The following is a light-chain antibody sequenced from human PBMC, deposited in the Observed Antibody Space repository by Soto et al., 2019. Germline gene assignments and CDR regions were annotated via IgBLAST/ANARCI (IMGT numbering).Light chain of an antibody. CDR3: QQYKNWPPIT. J-gene: IGKJ1*01. V-gene: IGKV3-15*01. Sequence: EIVMTQSPATLSVSPGERATLSCRASQSVSSSLAWYQQKPGQAPRLLIYGASTRATGIPARFSGSGSGTEFALTISSLQSEDFAVYYCQQYKNWPPITFGQGTKVDIK. CDR2: GAS. CDR1: QSVSSS.